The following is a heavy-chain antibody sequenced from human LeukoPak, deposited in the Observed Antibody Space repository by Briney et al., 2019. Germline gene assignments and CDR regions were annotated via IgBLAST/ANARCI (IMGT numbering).Heavy chain of an antibody. Sequence: SETLSLTCTVSGGSISSYYWNRIRQPPGKGLEWIGYIYNSGNTNYNPSLKSRVTISVDTSKNQLSLRLSSVTAADTALYYCARHDYFGTDNYHNGFDYWGQGTLVAVSS. CDR2: IYNSGNT. CDR3: ARHDYFGTDNYHNGFDY. CDR1: GGSISSYY. D-gene: IGHD3-10*01. J-gene: IGHJ4*02. V-gene: IGHV4-59*08.